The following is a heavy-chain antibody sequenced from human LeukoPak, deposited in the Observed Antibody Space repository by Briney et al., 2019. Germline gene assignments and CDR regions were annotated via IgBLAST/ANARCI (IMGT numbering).Heavy chain of an antibody. V-gene: IGHV3-23*01. CDR1: GFTFSSSA. Sequence: SGGSLRLSCAASGFTFSSSAMSWVRQAPGKGLEWVSAISNNGGYTYYADSVQGRFTISRDNSKSTLCLQMNSLRAEDTAVYYCEKGSYYDSSGSFYFDYWGQGTLVTVSS. CDR2: ISNNGGYT. J-gene: IGHJ4*02. CDR3: EKGSYYDSSGSFYFDY. D-gene: IGHD3-22*01.